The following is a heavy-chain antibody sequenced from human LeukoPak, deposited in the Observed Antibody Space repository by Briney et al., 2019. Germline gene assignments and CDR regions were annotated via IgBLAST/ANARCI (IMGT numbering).Heavy chain of an antibody. D-gene: IGHD1-20*01. CDR1: GYTFTGYY. CDR3: AAGVGGGPITGTFDY. J-gene: IGHJ4*02. Sequence: ASVKVSCKASGYTFTGYYMHWVRQAPGQGLEWMGWINPNSGGTNYAQKFQGRVTMTRDTSISTAYMELSRLRSDDTAVYYCAAGVGGGPITGTFDYWGQGTLVTVSS. V-gene: IGHV1-2*02. CDR2: INPNSGGT.